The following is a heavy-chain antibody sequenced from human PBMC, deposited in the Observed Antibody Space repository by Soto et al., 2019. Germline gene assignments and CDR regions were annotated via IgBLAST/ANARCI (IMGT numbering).Heavy chain of an antibody. Sequence: GGSLRLSCAASGFTFSSYAMHWVRQAPGKGLEWVAVISYDGSNKYYADSVKGRFTISRDNSKNTLYLQMNSLRAEDTAVYYCARDRVAYSSSSRYYYGMDVWGQGTTVTVSS. CDR2: ISYDGSNK. CDR3: ARDRVAYSSSSRYYYGMDV. CDR1: GFTFSSYA. J-gene: IGHJ6*02. V-gene: IGHV3-30-3*01. D-gene: IGHD6-13*01.